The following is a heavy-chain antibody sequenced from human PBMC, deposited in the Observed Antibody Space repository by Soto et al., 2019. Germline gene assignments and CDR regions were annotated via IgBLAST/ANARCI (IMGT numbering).Heavy chain of an antibody. CDR1: GGTFSSYA. Sequence: WASVKVSCKASGGTFSSYAVSWVRQAPGQGLEWVGEIIPMYGMPNLAHRFQGRVTVTADESTSTVYMEVSSLRSEDTAIYYCARVKENCSTTSCYKFFDFWGQGTLVTVSS. CDR2: IIPMYGMP. D-gene: IGHD2-2*02. J-gene: IGHJ4*02. CDR3: ARVKENCSTTSCYKFFDF. V-gene: IGHV1-69*13.